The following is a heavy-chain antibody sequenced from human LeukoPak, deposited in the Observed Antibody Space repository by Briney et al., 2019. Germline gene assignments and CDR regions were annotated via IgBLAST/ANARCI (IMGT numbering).Heavy chain of an antibody. CDR2: IKQDGSEK. CDR1: GFSISRYW. Sequence: PGGSLRLSCAASGFSISRYWMSWVRQVPGKGLEWLANIKQDGSEKYYVDSVKGRFTISRDNSKNTLYLQMTTLRAEDTAVYYCARDADTSEFFSWLDLWGQGTLVTVSS. D-gene: IGHD3-22*01. V-gene: IGHV3-7*01. J-gene: IGHJ5*02. CDR3: ARDADTSEFFSWLDL.